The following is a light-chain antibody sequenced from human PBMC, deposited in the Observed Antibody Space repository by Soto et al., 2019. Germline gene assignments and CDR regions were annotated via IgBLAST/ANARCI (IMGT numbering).Light chain of an antibody. V-gene: IGKV1-17*01. CDR1: QGIRND. CDR3: LQHNSYPRWT. Sequence: DIQMTQSPSSLSASVGDRVTITCRASQGIRNDLSWYQQKPGKAPKRLIYAASSLQSGVPSRFSGSGSGTEFTLTISSLQPEDFATYYCLQHNSYPRWTFGQGTKVEIK. J-gene: IGKJ1*01. CDR2: AAS.